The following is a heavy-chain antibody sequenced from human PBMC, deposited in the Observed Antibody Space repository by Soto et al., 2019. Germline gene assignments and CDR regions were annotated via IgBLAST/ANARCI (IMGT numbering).Heavy chain of an antibody. CDR1: GGSISSSNW. D-gene: IGHD2-21*02. CDR2: IYHSGST. Sequence: QVQLQESGPGLVKPSGTLSLTCAVSGGSISSSNWWSWVRQPPGKGLEWIGEIYHSGSTNYNPSLKRRVTISVDKSKNQFSRKLSAVTAADTAVYYCARDQRANDSRDYYYYGMDVWGQGTTVTVSS. CDR3: ARDQRANDSRDYYYYGMDV. V-gene: IGHV4-4*02. J-gene: IGHJ6*02.